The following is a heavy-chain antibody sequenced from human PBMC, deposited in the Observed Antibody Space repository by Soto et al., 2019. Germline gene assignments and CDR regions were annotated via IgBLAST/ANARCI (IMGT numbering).Heavy chain of an antibody. CDR2: ISGSGGSK. D-gene: IGHD3-10*01. CDR3: AKDRGYYYGSGSYPYLDG. Sequence: EVQLLESGGGLVQPGGSLRLSCAASGFTFSNYAMSWVRQAPGKGLEWVSGISGSGGSKYYADSVKGRFTISRDNSENTLNLQMNSLRAEDTAVYYCAKDRGYYYGSGSYPYLDGWGQGTLVTVSP. J-gene: IGHJ4*02. CDR1: GFTFSNYA. V-gene: IGHV3-23*01.